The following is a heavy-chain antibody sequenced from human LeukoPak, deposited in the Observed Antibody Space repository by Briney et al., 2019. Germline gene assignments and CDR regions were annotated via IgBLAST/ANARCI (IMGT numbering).Heavy chain of an antibody. D-gene: IGHD1-26*01. CDR3: ARSSVGARRRIDY. V-gene: IGHV1-8*01. J-gene: IGHJ4*02. CDR2: MNPNSGNT. Sequence: SVKVSCKASGYTFTSYDINWVRQATGQGLEWMGWMNPNSGNTGYAQKFQGRVTMTRSTSINTAYMELNSLTSEDTAVYYCARSSVGARRRIDYWGQGTLVTVSS. CDR1: GYTFTSYD.